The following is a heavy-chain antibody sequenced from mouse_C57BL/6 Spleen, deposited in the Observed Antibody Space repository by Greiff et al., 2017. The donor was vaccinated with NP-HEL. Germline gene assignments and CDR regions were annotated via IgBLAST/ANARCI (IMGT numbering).Heavy chain of an antibody. J-gene: IGHJ4*01. V-gene: IGHV1-69*01. Sequence: QVQLQQPGAELVMPGASVKLSCKASGYTFTSYWMHWVKQRPGQGLEWIGEIDPSDSYTNYNQKFKGKSTLTVDKSSSTAYMQLSSLTSEDSAVYYCAGFGDYYAMDYWGQGTSVTVSS. CDR3: AGFGDYYAMDY. CDR1: GYTFTSYW. CDR2: IDPSDSYT.